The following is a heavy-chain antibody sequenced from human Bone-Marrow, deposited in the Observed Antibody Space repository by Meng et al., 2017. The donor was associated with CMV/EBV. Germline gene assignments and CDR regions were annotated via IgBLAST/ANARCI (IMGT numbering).Heavy chain of an antibody. J-gene: IGHJ5*02. V-gene: IGHV4-34*01. Sequence: YYWSWIRQPPGKGLEWIGEINHRGSTNYNPSLKSRVTISVDTSKNQFSLKLSSVTAADTAVYYCARGGTYYDFWSGYRSFVPNWFDPWGQGTLVTVSS. CDR1: YY. CDR2: INHRGST. CDR3: ARGGTYYDFWSGYRSFVPNWFDP. D-gene: IGHD3-3*01.